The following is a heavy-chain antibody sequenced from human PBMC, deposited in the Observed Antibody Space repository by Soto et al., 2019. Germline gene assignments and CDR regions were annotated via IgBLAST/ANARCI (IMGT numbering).Heavy chain of an antibody. CDR3: ARDPGITIFGVVTLYGMDV. D-gene: IGHD3-3*01. Sequence: SETLSLTYTVSGGSISSGGYYWSWIRQHPGKGLEWIGYIYYSGSTYYNPSLKSRVTISVDTSKNQFSLKLSSVTAADTAVYYCARDPGITIFGVVTLYGMDVWGQGTTVTVSS. J-gene: IGHJ6*02. CDR1: GGSISSGGYY. V-gene: IGHV4-31*03. CDR2: IYYSGST.